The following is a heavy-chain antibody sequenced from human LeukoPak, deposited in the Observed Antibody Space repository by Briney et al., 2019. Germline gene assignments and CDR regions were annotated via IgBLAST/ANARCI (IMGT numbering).Heavy chain of an antibody. D-gene: IGHD2-2*02. Sequence: PSETLSLTCAVYGGFFSGYYWSWIRQPPGKGLEWIGEINHSGSTNYNPSLKSRVTISVDTSKNQFSLKLSSVTAADTAVYYCARSTALDCSSTSCYTADYWGQGTLVTVSS. CDR3: ARSTALDCSSTSCYTADY. J-gene: IGHJ4*02. CDR1: GGFFSGYY. CDR2: INHSGST. V-gene: IGHV4-34*01.